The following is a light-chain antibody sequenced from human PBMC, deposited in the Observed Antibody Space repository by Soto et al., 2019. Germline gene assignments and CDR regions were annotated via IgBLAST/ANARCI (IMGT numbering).Light chain of an antibody. CDR1: QSVSSSY. Sequence: EIVLTQSPGTLSLSPGKRVTLSFRASQSVSSSYLAWYQQKPGQAPRLLIYGASSRATGIPDRFSGSGSGTDFTLTISRLEPEDFAVYYCQQYETSPLTFGGGTKVDIK. CDR3: QQYETSPLT. CDR2: GAS. J-gene: IGKJ4*01. V-gene: IGKV3-20*01.